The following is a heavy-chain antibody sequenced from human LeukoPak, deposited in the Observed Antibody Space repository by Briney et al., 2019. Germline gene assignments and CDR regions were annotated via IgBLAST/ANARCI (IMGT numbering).Heavy chain of an antibody. CDR1: GYTFTGYY. Sequence: ASVKVSCKASGYTFTGYYIHWVRQAPGQGLEWMGWINSNSGGTNYAQKFQGWVTMTRDTSISTAYMELSRLRSDDTAVYYCARGKKWLANYFDYWGQGTLVTVSS. J-gene: IGHJ4*02. CDR2: INSNSGGT. V-gene: IGHV1-2*04. D-gene: IGHD6-19*01. CDR3: ARGKKWLANYFDY.